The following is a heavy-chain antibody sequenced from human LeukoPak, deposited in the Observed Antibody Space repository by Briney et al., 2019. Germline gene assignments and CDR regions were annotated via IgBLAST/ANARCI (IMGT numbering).Heavy chain of an antibody. V-gene: IGHV3-30*18. D-gene: IGHD3-3*01. CDR3: AKFGLTQGNYDFWSGQYYFDY. J-gene: IGHJ4*02. CDR2: ISYDGSNK. Sequence: PGRSLRLSCAASGFTFSSYGMHWVRQAPGKGLEWVAVISYDGSNKYYADSVKGRFTISRDNSKNTLYLQMNSLRAEDTAVYYCAKFGLTQGNYDFWSGQYYFDYWGQGTLVTVSS. CDR1: GFTFSSYG.